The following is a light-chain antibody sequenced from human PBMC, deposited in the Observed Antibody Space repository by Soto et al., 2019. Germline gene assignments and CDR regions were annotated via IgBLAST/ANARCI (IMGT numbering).Light chain of an antibody. J-gene: IGLJ2*01. V-gene: IGLV2-14*01. CDR3: SSYTSSNTLV. CDR2: EVS. Sequence: QSALTQPASVSGSPGQSITISCTGTSSDVGRYNFVSWYQQHPGKAPKLIVYEVSNRPSGVSNRFSGSKIDNTASLTISGLQAEDEANYYCSSYTSSNTLVFGGGTKLTVL. CDR1: SSDVGRYNF.